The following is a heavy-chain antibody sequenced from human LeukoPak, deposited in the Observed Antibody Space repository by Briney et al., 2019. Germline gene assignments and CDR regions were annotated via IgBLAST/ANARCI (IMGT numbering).Heavy chain of an antibody. CDR2: VSYDGSNQ. V-gene: IGHV3-30*03. CDR3: ARDPSLRTTLDY. D-gene: IGHD1-1*01. Sequence: GGSLRLSCAASGFTFSSYGMHWVRQAPGKGLEWVALVSYDGSNQYYADSVKGRFTISRDNSKNMLYLQMNSLSTEDTAVYYCARDPSLRTTLDYWGQGTLVTVSS. J-gene: IGHJ4*02. CDR1: GFTFSSYG.